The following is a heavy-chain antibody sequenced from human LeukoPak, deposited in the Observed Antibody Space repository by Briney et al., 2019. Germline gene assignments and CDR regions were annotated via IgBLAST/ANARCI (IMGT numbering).Heavy chain of an antibody. D-gene: IGHD4-23*01. CDR1: GYTFTSYA. CDR3: ARDLTVVTSDAFDI. CDR2: INTNTGNP. V-gene: IGHV7-4-1*02. Sequence: ASVKVSCKASGYTFTSYAMNWVRQAPGQGLEWMGWINTNTGNPTYAQGFTGRFVFSLDTSVSTAYLQISSLKAEDTAVYYCARDLTVVTSDAFDIWGQGTMVTVSS. J-gene: IGHJ3*02.